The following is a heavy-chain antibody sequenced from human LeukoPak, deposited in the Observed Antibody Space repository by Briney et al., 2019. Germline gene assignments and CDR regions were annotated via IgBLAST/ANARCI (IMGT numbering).Heavy chain of an antibody. J-gene: IGHJ4*02. CDR2: ISAYNGNT. CDR3: ARGPRDGLNY. D-gene: IGHD5-24*01. Sequence: ATVKVSCKASAYTFISYSISWVPQAPGQGLEWMGWISAYNGNTNYAQNLQGRVTMTTDTSMSTAYMELSSLRSDDTAVYYCARGPRDGLNYWGQGTLVTVSS. V-gene: IGHV1-18*01. CDR1: AYTFISYS.